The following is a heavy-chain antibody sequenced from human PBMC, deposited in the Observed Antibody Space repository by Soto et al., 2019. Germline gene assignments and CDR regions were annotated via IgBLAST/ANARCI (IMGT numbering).Heavy chain of an antibody. J-gene: IGHJ6*02. V-gene: IGHV3-7*03. CDR2: IMQDGSEK. CDR1: GFTFRSFT. Sequence: GGSLRLSCAASGFTFRSFTMNWVRQAPGKGLEWVANIMQDGSEKNYVGSVRGRFTISRDNAKNSVYLQMDSLKDEDTGVYFCARDGADTVVLLGATSPWYNGMDVWGQGTKVTVSS. D-gene: IGHD2-21*01. CDR3: ARDGADTVVLLGATSPWYNGMDV.